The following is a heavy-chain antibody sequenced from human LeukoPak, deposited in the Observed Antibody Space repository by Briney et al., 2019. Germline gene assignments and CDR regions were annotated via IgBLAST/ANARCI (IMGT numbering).Heavy chain of an antibody. CDR3: ARHGDTQIFGVVIGGWFDP. J-gene: IGHJ5*02. V-gene: IGHV4-39*01. Sequence: SETLSLTCTVSGGSISSRNYYWGWIRQPPGKGLEWIGSIYYSGSTYYNPSLKSRVTISVDTSKNQFSLRLSSVTAADTAVYYCARHGDTQIFGVVIGGWFDPWGQGTLVTVSS. CDR2: IYYSGST. D-gene: IGHD3-3*01. CDR1: GGSISSRNYY.